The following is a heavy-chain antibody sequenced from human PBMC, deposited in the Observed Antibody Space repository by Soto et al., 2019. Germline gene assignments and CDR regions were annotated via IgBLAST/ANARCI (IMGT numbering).Heavy chain of an antibody. CDR2: IKSKTDGGTT. CDR3: TTDSYSTIIIVRFDY. J-gene: IGHJ4*01. V-gene: IGHV3-15*07. D-gene: IGHD3-22*01. Sequence: GGSLRLSCAASGLIFNNAWMNWVRRAPGKGLKWVGRIKSKTDGGTTNYAAPVKGRFAISRDDSYNMVYLQMNSLKIEDMAVYYCTTDSYSTIIIVRFDYWGHGTLVTVSS. CDR1: GLIFNNAW.